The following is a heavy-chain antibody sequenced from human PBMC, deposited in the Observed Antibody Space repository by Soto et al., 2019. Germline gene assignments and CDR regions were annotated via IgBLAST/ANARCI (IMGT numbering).Heavy chain of an antibody. D-gene: IGHD3-22*01. CDR3: ATEHAPYYYDSSGYRFDY. CDR1: GGTFSSYA. V-gene: IGHV1-69*06. Sequence: SVKVSCKASGGTFSSYAISWVRQAPGQGLEWMGGIIPIFGTANYAQKFQGRVTITADKSTSTAYMELSSLRSEDTAVYYCATEHAPYYYDSSGYRFDYWGQGTLVTVSS. J-gene: IGHJ4*02. CDR2: IIPIFGTA.